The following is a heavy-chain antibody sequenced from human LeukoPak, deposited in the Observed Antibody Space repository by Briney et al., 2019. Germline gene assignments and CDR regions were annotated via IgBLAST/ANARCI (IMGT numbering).Heavy chain of an antibody. Sequence: PGGSLRLSCAASGFTFSSYEMNWVRRAPGKGLEWVSYISSSGSTIYYADSVKGRFTISRDNAKNSLYLQMNSLRAEDTAVYYCARALKRGYYYYYYGMDVWGQGTTVTVSS. V-gene: IGHV3-48*03. CDR2: ISSSGSTI. D-gene: IGHD3-10*01. J-gene: IGHJ6*02. CDR1: GFTFSSYE. CDR3: ARALKRGYYYYYYGMDV.